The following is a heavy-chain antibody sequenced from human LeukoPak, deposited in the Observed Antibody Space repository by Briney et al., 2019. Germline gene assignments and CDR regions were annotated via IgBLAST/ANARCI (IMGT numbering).Heavy chain of an antibody. V-gene: IGHV3-33*01. D-gene: IGHD3-10*01. CDR1: GFTFSSYG. J-gene: IGHJ4*02. CDR3: ARDHYSGSESYRGLAY. Sequence: PGGSLRLSCAASGFTFSSYGMHWVRQAPGKGLEWVAVIWYDGSNKYYADSVKGRFAISRDNSKNTLYLQMNSLRPEDTAVYYCARDHYSGSESYRGLAYWGQGTLVTVSS. CDR2: IWYDGSNK.